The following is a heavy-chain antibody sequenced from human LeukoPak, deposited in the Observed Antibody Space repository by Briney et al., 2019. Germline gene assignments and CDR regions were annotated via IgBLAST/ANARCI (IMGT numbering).Heavy chain of an antibody. CDR1: DYSFTSYG. CDR2: ISAYNGNT. J-gene: IGHJ4*02. D-gene: IGHD3-9*01. CDR3: AREPGPPTYYDILTGYYPYYFDY. V-gene: IGHV1-18*01. Sequence: ASVKVSCKASDYSFTSYGISWVRQAPGQGLEWMGWISAYNGNTNYAQKLQGRVTMTTDTSTSTAYMELRSLRSDDTAVYYCAREPGPPTYYDILTGYYPYYFDYWGQGTLVTVSS.